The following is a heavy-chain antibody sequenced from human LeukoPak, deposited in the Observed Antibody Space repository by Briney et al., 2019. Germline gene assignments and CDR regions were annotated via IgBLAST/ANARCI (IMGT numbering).Heavy chain of an antibody. CDR3: ARGQGAMASFDP. D-gene: IGHD5-18*01. V-gene: IGHV3-21*01. CDR1: GFTFSNYS. CDR2: ISSSSSYI. J-gene: IGHJ5*02. Sequence: PGGSLRLSCAASGFTFSNYSMNWVRQAPGKGLEWVSSISSSSSYIYYADSVKGRFTISRDNAKNSLYLQMNSLRAEDTAVYYCARGQGAMASFDPWGQGTLVTVSS.